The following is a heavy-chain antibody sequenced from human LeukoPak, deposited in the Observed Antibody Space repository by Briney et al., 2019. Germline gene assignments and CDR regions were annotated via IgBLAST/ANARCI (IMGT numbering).Heavy chain of an antibody. CDR2: MKPNSGKT. CDR1: VYTFTGYD. Sequence: ASVKVSCKASVYTFTGYDINWVRQATGQGLEWMGYMKPNSGKTGYAQKFQGRVTITTDTSISTAYIELSSLRSEDTAVYYCAREGFDYWGQGTLVTVSS. J-gene: IGHJ4*02. CDR3: AREGFDY. V-gene: IGHV1-8*03.